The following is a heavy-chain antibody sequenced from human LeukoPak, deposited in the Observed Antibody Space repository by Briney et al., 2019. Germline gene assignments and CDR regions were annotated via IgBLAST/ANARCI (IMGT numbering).Heavy chain of an antibody. CDR3: ARGRAMIVVVYYFDY. V-gene: IGHV4-31*03. CDR1: GGSISSSSYY. J-gene: IGHJ4*02. Sequence: SETLSLTCTVSGGSISSSSYYWGWIRQHPGKGLEWIGYIYYSGSTYYNPSLKSRVTISVDTSKNQFSLKLSSVTAADTAVYYCARGRAMIVVVYYFDYWGQGTLVTVSS. D-gene: IGHD3-22*01. CDR2: IYYSGST.